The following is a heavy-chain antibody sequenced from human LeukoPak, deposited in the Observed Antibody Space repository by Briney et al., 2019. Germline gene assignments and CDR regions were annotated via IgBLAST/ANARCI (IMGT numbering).Heavy chain of an antibody. CDR1: GFTFSSSW. V-gene: IGHV3-74*01. Sequence: GSLRLSCAASGFTFSSSWMHWVRQAPGKGLVWVSRINHDGSTTNYVDSVKGRFTISRDNAKNTLYLQMNSLRAEDTAVFYCVRDRFYAMDVWGQGTTVTVSS. CDR3: VRDRFYAMDV. J-gene: IGHJ6*02. CDR2: INHDGSTT.